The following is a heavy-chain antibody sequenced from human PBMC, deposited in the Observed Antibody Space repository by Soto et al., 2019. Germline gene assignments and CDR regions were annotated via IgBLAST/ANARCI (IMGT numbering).Heavy chain of an antibody. V-gene: IGHV5-51*01. J-gene: IGHJ4*02. Sequence: PGESQRISCKGSGYSFTSYGSGWVSQMPGKGLEWMGIIYPGDSDTRYSPSFQGQVTISADKSISTAYLQWSSLKASDTAMYYCARRGGPYDSSGYLADYWGQGTLVTVSS. CDR2: IYPGDSDT. CDR1: GYSFTSYG. D-gene: IGHD3-22*01. CDR3: ARRGGPYDSSGYLADY.